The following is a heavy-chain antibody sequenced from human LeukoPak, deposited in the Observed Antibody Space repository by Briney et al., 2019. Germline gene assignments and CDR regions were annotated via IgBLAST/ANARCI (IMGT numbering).Heavy chain of an antibody. V-gene: IGHV1-18*04. D-gene: IGHD3-22*01. CDR1: GYTFTGYY. CDR3: ARAPDSSGYGEYFDY. CDR2: ISAYNGNT. Sequence: ASVKVSCKASGYTFTGYYMHWVRQAPGQGLEWMGWISAYNGNTNYAQKLQGRVTMTTDTSTSTAYMELRSLRSDDTAVYYCARAPDSSGYGEYFDYWGQGTLVTVSS. J-gene: IGHJ4*02.